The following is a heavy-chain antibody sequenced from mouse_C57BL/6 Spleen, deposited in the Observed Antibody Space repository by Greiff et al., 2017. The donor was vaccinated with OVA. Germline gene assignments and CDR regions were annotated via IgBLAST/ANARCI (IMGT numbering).Heavy chain of an antibody. CDR3: ARGVYDGYYAGYFDY. CDR1: GFTFSDYY. D-gene: IGHD2-3*01. Sequence: EVQLVESGGGLVQPGGSLKLSCAASGFTFSDYYMYWVRQTPEKRLEWVAYISNGGGSTYYPDTVKGRFTISRDNAKNTLYLQMSRLKSEDTAMYYCARGVYDGYYAGYFDYWGQGTTLTVSS. CDR2: ISNGGGST. J-gene: IGHJ2*01. V-gene: IGHV5-12*01.